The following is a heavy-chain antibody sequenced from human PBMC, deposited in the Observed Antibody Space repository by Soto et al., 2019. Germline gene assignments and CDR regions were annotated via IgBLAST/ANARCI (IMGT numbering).Heavy chain of an antibody. CDR2: IYYSGST. V-gene: IGHV4-39*01. D-gene: IGHD3-3*01. J-gene: IGHJ4*02. CDR1: GGSISSSSYY. Sequence: SETLSLTCTVSGGSISSSSYYWGWIRQPPGKGMEWIGSIYYSGSTYYNPSLKSRVTISVDTSKNQFSLKLSSVTAADTAVYYCARLNPRYYDFWSGSDWGQGTLVTVSA. CDR3: ARLNPRYYDFWSGSD.